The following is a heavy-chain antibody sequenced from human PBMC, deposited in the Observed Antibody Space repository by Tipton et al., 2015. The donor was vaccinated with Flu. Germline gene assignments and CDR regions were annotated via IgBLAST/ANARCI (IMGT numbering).Heavy chain of an antibody. J-gene: IGHJ5*01. CDR2: VHGTGST. D-gene: IGHD3-3*01. V-gene: IGHV4-4*07. CDR1: GGSISSHY. CDR3: ARDVFPYWSDS. Sequence: TLSLTCTVSGGSISSHYWSWIRQSAGKGLEWIGRVHGTGSTNYNPSLKSRVTVSADTAKNQFSLKMTSVTAADTAFYYCARDVFPYWSDSWGQGTLVTVSS.